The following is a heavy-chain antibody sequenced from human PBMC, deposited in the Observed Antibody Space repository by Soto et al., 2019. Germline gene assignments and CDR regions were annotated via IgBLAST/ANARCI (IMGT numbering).Heavy chain of an antibody. CDR3: ARDSRGSGSYPSPFDP. CDR2: IYHSGST. V-gene: IGHV4-38-2*02. D-gene: IGHD3-10*01. CDR1: GYSISTGFN. J-gene: IGHJ5*02. Sequence: PSETLSLTCAVSGYSISTGFNWAWIRQPPGKGLEWIGSIYHSGSTYYNPSLKSRVTISVDTSKNQFSLKLSSVTAADTAVYYCARDSRGSGSYPSPFDPWGQGTLVTVSS.